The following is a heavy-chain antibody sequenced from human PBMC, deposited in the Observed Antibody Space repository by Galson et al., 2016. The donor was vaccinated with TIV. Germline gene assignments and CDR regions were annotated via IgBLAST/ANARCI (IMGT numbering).Heavy chain of an antibody. CDR1: GDSVSNAAYY. V-gene: IGHV4-31*03. Sequence: TLSLTCSVSGDSVSNAAYYWTWIRQLPGKGLEWIGNVYYTGNSYYNPSLKSRITMSVDTSKNQFSLKLTSVTAADSALYFCAGEHLPHDSLDVWGQGTGVTVSS. D-gene: IGHD3-3*02. J-gene: IGHJ3*01. CDR3: AGEHLPHDSLDV. CDR2: VYYTGNS.